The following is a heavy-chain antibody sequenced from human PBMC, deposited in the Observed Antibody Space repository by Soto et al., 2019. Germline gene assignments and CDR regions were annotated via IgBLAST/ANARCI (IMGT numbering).Heavy chain of an antibody. J-gene: IGHJ4*02. CDR3: TTDLTIFARDY. V-gene: IGHV3-15*07. CDR1: GFTFSNAW. D-gene: IGHD3-3*01. Sequence: GGSLGLSCAASGFTFSNAWMNGARQAPGKGLEWVGRIKSKTDGGTTDYAAPVKGRFTISRDDSKNTLYLQMNSLKTEDTAVYYCTTDLTIFARDYWGQGTLVTVSS. CDR2: IKSKTDGGTT.